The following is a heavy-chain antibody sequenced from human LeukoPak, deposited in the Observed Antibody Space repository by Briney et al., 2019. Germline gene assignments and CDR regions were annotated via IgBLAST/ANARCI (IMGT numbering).Heavy chain of an antibody. CDR1: EFTFSSYA. J-gene: IGHJ4*02. V-gene: IGHV3-23*01. D-gene: IGHD3-10*01. Sequence: GGSLRLSCAASEFTFSSYAMSWVRQAPGKGLEWVSSISGSGGSTHYADSVKGRFTISRDSPKNTLYLQMNSLRAEDTAVYYCAKSAYGSGILYIFNDYWGQGTLVTVSS. CDR2: ISGSGGST. CDR3: AKSAYGSGILYIFNDY.